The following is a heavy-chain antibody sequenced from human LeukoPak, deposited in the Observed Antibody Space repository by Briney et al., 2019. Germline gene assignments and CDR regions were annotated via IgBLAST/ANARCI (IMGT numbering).Heavy chain of an antibody. J-gene: IGHJ3*02. D-gene: IGHD3-22*01. CDR3: ARGYYYDNSGYPDALDI. CDR2: IYYNGIT. CDR1: GGSISPYY. V-gene: IGHV4-59*01. Sequence: AETLSLTCTVSGGSISPYYWSWIRQPPGKGLGWMGYIYYNGITSYKPSLKGRVTISVDTSKKQFALKLSSVTDADTAVYYCARGYYYDNSGYPDALDIWGQGTMVTVSS.